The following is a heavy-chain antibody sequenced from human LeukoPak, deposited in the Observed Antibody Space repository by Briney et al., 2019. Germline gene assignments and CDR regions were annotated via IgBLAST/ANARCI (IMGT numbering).Heavy chain of an antibody. V-gene: IGHV4-34*01. J-gene: IGHJ6*03. CDR3: ARALPPSHTDV. CDR2: INQSGST. CDR1: GGSFSGYY. Sequence: RSSETLSLTCAVYGGSFSGYYWSWIRQPPGEGLEWIGEINQSGSTNYNPSLKSRVTISVDTSKNRFSRKLSSVAAWDPAVYYWARALPPSHTDVGGKATTVTVSS.